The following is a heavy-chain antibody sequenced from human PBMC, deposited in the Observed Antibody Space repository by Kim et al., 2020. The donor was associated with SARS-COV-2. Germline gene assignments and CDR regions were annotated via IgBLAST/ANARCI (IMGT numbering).Heavy chain of an antibody. CDR3: AKVVRSVWNYFDY. CDR2: INGSGGGT. CDR1: GFTFSSYG. J-gene: IGHJ4*02. D-gene: IGHD1-1*01. Sequence: GGSLRLSCAASGFTFSSYGMSWVRQAPGKGLEWVAGINGSGGGTYYEDSVKGRFTISRDNAKNTLYLQMNSLRAEDTAVYYCAKVVRSVWNYFDYWSQG. V-gene: IGHV3-23*01.